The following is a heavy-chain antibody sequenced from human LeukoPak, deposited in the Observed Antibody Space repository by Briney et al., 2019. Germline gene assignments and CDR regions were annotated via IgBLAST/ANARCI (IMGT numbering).Heavy chain of an antibody. V-gene: IGHV3-53*01. J-gene: IGHJ4*02. CDR3: ARNKPNSDGSGYYDF. Sequence: GGSLRLSCAASGFIVSSSYISWVRQAPGKGLEWVSLIYNAGNTYYADSVKGRFTVSRDNSKNTLYLQMNSLRADDTAVYYCARNKPNSDGSGYYDFWGQGTLVTVSS. CDR1: GFIVSSSY. D-gene: IGHD3-22*01. CDR2: IYNAGNT.